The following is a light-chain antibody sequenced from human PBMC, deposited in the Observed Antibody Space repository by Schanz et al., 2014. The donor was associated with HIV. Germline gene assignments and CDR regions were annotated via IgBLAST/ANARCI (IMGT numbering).Light chain of an antibody. CDR1: QSLLQSNGYTY. Sequence: DIVMTQFPLSLPVTPGEPASISCRSSQSLLQSNGYTYLYWYLQKPGQSPQLLIYLGSNRASGVPDRFSGSGSGTDFTLKISRVEAEDVGVYYCIQALQTPLTFGPGTKVDI. V-gene: IGKV2-28*01. CDR3: IQALQTPLT. J-gene: IGKJ3*01. CDR2: LGS.